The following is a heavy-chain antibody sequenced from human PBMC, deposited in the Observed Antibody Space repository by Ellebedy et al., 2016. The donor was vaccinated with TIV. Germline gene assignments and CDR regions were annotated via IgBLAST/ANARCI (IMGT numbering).Heavy chain of an antibody. CDR1: EFTLTNYG. CDR2: ISDGDDTT. D-gene: IGHD3/OR15-3a*01. J-gene: IGHJ6*02. V-gene: IGHV3-23*01. Sequence: GGSLRLSXAASEFTLTNYGMTWVRQAPGKGPECVAGISDGDDTTYYADSVKGRFTISRDNFKNTLYLQMNSLRAEDTAIYFCAKAPPTRTGYYYRGMDVWGQGTTVIVSS. CDR3: AKAPPTRTGYYYRGMDV.